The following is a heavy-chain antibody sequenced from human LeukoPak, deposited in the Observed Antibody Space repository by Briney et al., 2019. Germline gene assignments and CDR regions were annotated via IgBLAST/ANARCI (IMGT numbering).Heavy chain of an antibody. CDR3: ARGSYVGPTSGYFDY. V-gene: IGHV4-31*03. CDR1: GGSISSGGYY. Sequence: SETLSLTYTVSGGSISSGGYYWSWIRQHPGKGLEWIGYIYYSGSTYYNPSLKSRVTISVDTSKNQFSLKLSSVTAADTAVYYCARGSYVGPTSGYFDYWGQGTLVTVSS. J-gene: IGHJ4*02. D-gene: IGHD1-26*01. CDR2: IYYSGST.